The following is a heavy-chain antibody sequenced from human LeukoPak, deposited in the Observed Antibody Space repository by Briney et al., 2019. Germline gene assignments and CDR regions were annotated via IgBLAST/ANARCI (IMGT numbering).Heavy chain of an antibody. D-gene: IGHD6-19*01. CDR3: ASRAGTNNDPFDI. V-gene: IGHV3-21*01. CDR2: NSGISVYI. J-gene: IGHJ3*02. Sequence: GASLRLSCAASGFTFSSYSMSWVRQAPGKGLEWLSSNSGISVYIYYADSVKGRFTISRDNTKNSLYLQMNSLRAEDTAVYYCASRAGTNNDPFDIWGQGTMVTV. CDR1: GFTFSSYS.